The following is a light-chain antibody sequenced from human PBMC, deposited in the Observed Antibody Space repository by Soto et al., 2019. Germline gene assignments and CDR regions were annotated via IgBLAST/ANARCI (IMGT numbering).Light chain of an antibody. J-gene: IGLJ2*01. CDR3: AAWDDSLSGLV. CDR2: SNN. V-gene: IGLV1-47*01. Sequence: QSVLTQPPSASGTPGQRVTIPCSGSSSNIGGNYVYWYQQLPGTAPKLLIYSNNQRPSGVPDRFSGSKSGTSASLAISGLRSEDEADYHCAAWDDSLSGLVFGGGTKLTVL. CDR1: SSNIGGNY.